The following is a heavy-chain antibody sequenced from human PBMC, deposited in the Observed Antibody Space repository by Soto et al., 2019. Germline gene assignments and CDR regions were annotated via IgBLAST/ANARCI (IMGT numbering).Heavy chain of an antibody. CDR3: ASSPSVVVFDY. CDR2: IYYSGRN. D-gene: IGHD2-21*01. J-gene: IGHJ4*02. CDR1: VVSISSGGYY. Sequence: QVQLQESGPGLVKPSQTLSLTCTVSVVSISSGGYYWSCILQHPVKGLEWIGYIYYSGRNYYNPSLKSRVTISVDTSKNQFSLKLSSVTAADTAVYYCASSPSVVVFDYWGQGTLVTVSS. V-gene: IGHV4-31*03.